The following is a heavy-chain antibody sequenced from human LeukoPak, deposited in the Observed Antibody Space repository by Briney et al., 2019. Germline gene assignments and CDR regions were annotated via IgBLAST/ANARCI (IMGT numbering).Heavy chain of an antibody. CDR2: IFHSGSS. CDR1: GDSISSGDYS. D-gene: IGHD3-10*01. J-gene: IGHJ5*02. V-gene: IGHV4-30-2*01. CDR3: ARELWFVNAPGSWFDP. Sequence: SETLSLTCAVSGDSISSGDYSWSWIRQPSGKGLEWIGYIFHSGSSHYNPSLKSRVTISVDKSKNQFSLRLTSVTAADTAVYYCARELWFVNAPGSWFDPWGQGTLVTVSS.